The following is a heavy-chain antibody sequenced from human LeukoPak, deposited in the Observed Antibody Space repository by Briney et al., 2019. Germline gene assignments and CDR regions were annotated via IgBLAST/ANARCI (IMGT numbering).Heavy chain of an antibody. V-gene: IGHV3-30-3*01. CDR2: ISYDGSNK. J-gene: IGHJ3*02. D-gene: IGHD2-15*01. Sequence: GGSLRLSCAASGFTFSSYAMHWVRQAPGKGLEWVAVISYDGSNKYYADSVKGRFTISRDNSKNTLYLQMNSLRAEDTVVYYCARDLLGNAFDIWGQGTMVTVSS. CDR3: ARDLLGNAFDI. CDR1: GFTFSSYA.